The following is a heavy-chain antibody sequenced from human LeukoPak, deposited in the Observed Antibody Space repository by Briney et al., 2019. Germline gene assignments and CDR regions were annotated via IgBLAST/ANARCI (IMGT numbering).Heavy chain of an antibody. V-gene: IGHV3-74*01. CDR2: INGAGSSI. D-gene: IGHD4-17*01. CDR1: GFTFSSYW. J-gene: IGHJ4*02. CDR3: ARGGDYKKDY. Sequence: GGSLRLSCAASGFTFSSYWMHWVSQTPGKGLVWVSRINGAGSSINYADSVKGRVTISRDNAKNTLYLQMNNLRAEDTAVYYCARGGDYKKDYWGQGTLVTVSS.